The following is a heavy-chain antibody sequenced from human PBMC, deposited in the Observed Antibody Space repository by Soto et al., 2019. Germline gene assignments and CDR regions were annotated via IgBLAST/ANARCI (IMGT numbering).Heavy chain of an antibody. Sequence: GGSLRLSCAASGFTFSDDYMSWIRQAPGKGRGLVSYISSSGSTIYYADSVKGRFTISRDNAKNSLYLQMNSLRAEDTAVYDCARYKRIQLWLRTYFYYGMDVWGQGTTVTVS. D-gene: IGHD5-18*01. CDR1: GFTFSDDY. CDR2: ISSSGSTI. J-gene: IGHJ6*02. CDR3: ARYKRIQLWLRTYFYYGMDV. V-gene: IGHV3-11*01.